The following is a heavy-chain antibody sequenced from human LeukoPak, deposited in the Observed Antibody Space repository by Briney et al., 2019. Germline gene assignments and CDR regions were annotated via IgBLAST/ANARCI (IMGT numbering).Heavy chain of an antibody. CDR3: AVMVRGVIGSDY. J-gene: IGHJ4*02. CDR2: IIPIFGTA. V-gene: IGHV1-69*13. CDR1: GGTFSSYA. D-gene: IGHD3-10*01. Sequence: LEASVKVSCTASGGTFSSYAISWVRQAPGQGLEWMGGIIPIFGTANYAQKFQGRVTITADESTSTAYMELSSLRSEDTAVYYCAVMVRGVIGSDYWGQGTLVTVSS.